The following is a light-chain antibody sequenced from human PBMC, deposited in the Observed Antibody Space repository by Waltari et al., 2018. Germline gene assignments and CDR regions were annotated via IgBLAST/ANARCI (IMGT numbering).Light chain of an antibody. J-gene: IGKJ2*01. V-gene: IGKV2-30*02. CDR3: MQGSHLLRT. CDR2: KIS. Sequence: DVWLTQSPLFLTLTLGQPASLSCRSSQSPEHSDGNTYVNWFHQRPGRSPRRLIYKISKWESGVPDRFSGSGSGTDFTLKISRVEAEDVGVYYCMQGSHLLRTFGQGTKLEI. CDR1: QSPEHSDGNTY.